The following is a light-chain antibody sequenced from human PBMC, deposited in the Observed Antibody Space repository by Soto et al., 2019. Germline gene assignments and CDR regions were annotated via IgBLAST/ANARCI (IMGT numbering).Light chain of an antibody. J-gene: IGKJ4*01. CDR1: QGIGST. CDR2: GAS. CDR3: QRYNYWPLT. Sequence: EIVMTQSPSTLSVSPGERATLSCRASQGIGSTLAWYQQKPGQTPRLLIYGASTSATGVPGMFRGSRSATEFTLTINSPQSEDFAVYYCQRYNYWPLTFGGGTKVEIK. V-gene: IGKV3-15*01.